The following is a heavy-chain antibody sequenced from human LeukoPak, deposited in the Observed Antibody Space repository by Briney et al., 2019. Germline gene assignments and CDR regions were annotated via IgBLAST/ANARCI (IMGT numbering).Heavy chain of an antibody. D-gene: IGHD4-17*01. Sequence: SETLSLTCTVSGYSISSGYYWGWIRQPPGKGLEWIGSIYHSGSTYYNPSLKSRVTISVDTSKNQFSLKLNSVTAADTAVYYCARDRTTVTVFDYWGQGTLVTVSS. CDR3: ARDRTTVTVFDY. J-gene: IGHJ4*02. CDR2: IYHSGST. CDR1: GYSISSGYY. V-gene: IGHV4-38-2*02.